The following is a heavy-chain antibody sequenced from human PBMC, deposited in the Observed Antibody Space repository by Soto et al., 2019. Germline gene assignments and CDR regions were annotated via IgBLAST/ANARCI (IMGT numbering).Heavy chain of an antibody. Sequence: PGGSLRLSCAASGFTFSNYAMHWVRQAPGKSLESVAIITSDGTKKYYGESMKGRFTVSRDSSNNMLYLQMSSLTTEDTAVFYCARERQQAFLTYYGMDVWGQGTTVTVSS. D-gene: IGHD6-13*01. J-gene: IGHJ6*02. CDR2: ITSDGTKK. CDR1: GFTFSNYA. V-gene: IGHV3-30*04. CDR3: ARERQQAFLTYYGMDV.